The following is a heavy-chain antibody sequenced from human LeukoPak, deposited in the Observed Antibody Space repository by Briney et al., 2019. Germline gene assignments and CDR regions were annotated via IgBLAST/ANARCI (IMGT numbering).Heavy chain of an antibody. J-gene: IGHJ3*02. CDR3: ARDRSHTIFGVVIRRDAFDI. CDR1: GFTFSSYG. D-gene: IGHD3-3*01. Sequence: GGSLRLSCAASGFTFSSYGMHWVRQTPGKGLEWVSYISSSSSTIYYADSVKGRFTISRDNAKNSLYLQMNSLRAEDTAVYYCARDRSHTIFGVVIRRDAFDIWGQGTMVTVSS. CDR2: ISSSSSTI. V-gene: IGHV3-48*01.